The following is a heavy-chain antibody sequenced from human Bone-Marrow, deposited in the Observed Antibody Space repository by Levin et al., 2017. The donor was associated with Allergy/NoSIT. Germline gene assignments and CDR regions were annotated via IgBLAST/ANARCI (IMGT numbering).Heavy chain of an antibody. CDR1: GFTVSSYG. D-gene: IGHD2-21*01. V-gene: IGHV3-33*01. Sequence: GGSLRLSCAASGFTVSSYGMHWVRQAPGKGLEWVAIIWNDGSNEHYGDSVKGRFTISRDNSKNTLYLQMNSLRAEDTAVYYCARPILPADSSPLWFYYGMDVWGQGTTVTVSS. J-gene: IGHJ6*02. CDR3: ARPILPADSSPLWFYYGMDV. CDR2: IWNDGSNE.